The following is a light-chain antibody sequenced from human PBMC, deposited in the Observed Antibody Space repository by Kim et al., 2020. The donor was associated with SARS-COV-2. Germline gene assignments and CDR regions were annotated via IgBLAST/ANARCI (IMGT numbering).Light chain of an antibody. CDR3: LQRWRWPLT. CDR1: QSVVTD. V-gene: IGKV3-11*01. J-gene: IGKJ4*01. CDR2: DTS. Sequence: EILLTQSPVTLSLSPGERAALFCRASQSVVTDLAWYQQKPGQPPRLLIYDTSNRASGIPARFSGSGSGTDFTLTISSLEPEDVAIYYCLQRWRWPLTFGGGTKVDIK.